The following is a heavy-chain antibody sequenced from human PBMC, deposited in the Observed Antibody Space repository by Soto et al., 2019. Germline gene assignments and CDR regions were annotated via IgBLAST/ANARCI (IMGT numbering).Heavy chain of an antibody. V-gene: IGHV3-33*01. J-gene: IGHJ4*02. Sequence: GGSLRLSCAASGFTFSSYGMHWVRQAPGKGLEWVAVIWYDGSNKYYADSVKGRFTISRDNSKNTLYLQMNSLRAEDTAVYYCARDKRSSSSWTTLDYWGQGTLVTVSS. D-gene: IGHD6-13*01. CDR1: GFTFSSYG. CDR3: ARDKRSSSSWTTLDY. CDR2: IWYDGSNK.